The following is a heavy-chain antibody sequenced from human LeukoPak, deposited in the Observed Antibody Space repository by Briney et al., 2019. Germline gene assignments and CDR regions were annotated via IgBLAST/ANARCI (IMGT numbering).Heavy chain of an antibody. CDR3: ARLSHSRSSRGFDY. Sequence: SETLSLTCTVSGGSISRYYWSWIRQPPGKRLEWIGSIYYSGTTNYNPSLKSRVTMSVDMSKNQFSLKLSSVTAADTAVYYCARLSHSRSSRGFDYWGQGTLVTVSS. CDR1: GGSISRYY. J-gene: IGHJ4*02. D-gene: IGHD6-6*01. CDR2: IYYSGTT. V-gene: IGHV4-59*12.